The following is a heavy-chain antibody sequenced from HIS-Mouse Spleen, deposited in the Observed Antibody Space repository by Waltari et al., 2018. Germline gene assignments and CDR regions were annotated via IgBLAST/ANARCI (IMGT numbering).Heavy chain of an antibody. CDR3: ARGSNYYGYCSGGSCYSGRFDP. CDR2: IYYSGST. V-gene: IGHV4-59*01. D-gene: IGHD2-15*01. Sequence: QVQLQESGPGLVKPSETLSLTCTVSGGSISSYYWSWIRQPPGKGLEWIGYIYYSGSTNSNPSLKGRVTISVDTSKNQFSLKLSSVTAADTAVYYCARGSNYYGYCSGGSCYSGRFDPWGQGTLVTVSS. J-gene: IGHJ5*02. CDR1: GGSISSYY.